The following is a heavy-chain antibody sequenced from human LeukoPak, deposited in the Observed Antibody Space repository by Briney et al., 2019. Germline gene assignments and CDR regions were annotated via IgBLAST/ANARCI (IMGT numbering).Heavy chain of an antibody. CDR3: AESSYYDSSGYYREYYFDY. Sequence: PGGSLRLSCAASGFTVSSNYMSWVRQAPGKGLEWVSVIYSGGSTYYADSVKGRFTISRDNSKSTLFLQMNSLRAEDTAVYYCAESSYYDSSGYYREYYFDYWGQGTLVTVSS. V-gene: IGHV3-53*01. CDR1: GFTVSSNY. J-gene: IGHJ4*02. CDR2: IYSGGST. D-gene: IGHD3-22*01.